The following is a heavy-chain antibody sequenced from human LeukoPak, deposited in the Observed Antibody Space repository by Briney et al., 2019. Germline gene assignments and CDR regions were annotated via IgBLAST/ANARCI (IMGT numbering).Heavy chain of an antibody. Sequence: PSETLSLTCAVSGGSISSGHSSWNWFRQPPGKGLEWIGYIYHSGSTYYNPSLKSRVTISVDRSKNQFSLKLSSVIAADTAVYYCARVNLGPLYYGMDVWGQGTTVTVSS. CDR2: IYHSGST. CDR3: ARVNLGPLYYGMDV. J-gene: IGHJ6*02. V-gene: IGHV4-30-2*01. CDR1: GGSISSGHSS.